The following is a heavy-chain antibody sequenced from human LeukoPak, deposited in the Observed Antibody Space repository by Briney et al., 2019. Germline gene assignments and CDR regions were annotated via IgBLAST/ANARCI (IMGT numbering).Heavy chain of an antibody. Sequence: GGSLRLSCAASGFTFSTYWMTWVRQAPGKGLEWVANLNQDGSDKYYVDSVKGRFIISRDNAKNSLYLQMNSLRAEDTAVYYCATSYSSFWSAQGHDSWGQGTLVTVSS. CDR3: ATSYSSFWSAQGHDS. J-gene: IGHJ4*02. V-gene: IGHV3-7*05. CDR1: GFTFSTYW. CDR2: LNQDGSDK. D-gene: IGHD6-19*01.